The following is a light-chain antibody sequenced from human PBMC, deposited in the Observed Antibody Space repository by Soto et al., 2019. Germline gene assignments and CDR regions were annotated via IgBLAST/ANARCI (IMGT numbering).Light chain of an antibody. J-gene: IGKJ4*01. CDR3: QQYGRSPLT. Sequence: EIVLTQSPGNLSLSPGERATLSCRASQSVGSSLVWYQQKPGQAPRLLVYNASSRATDIPDRFSGSGSETDFTLTISRLEPEDFAVYSCQQYGRSPLTFGGGTKVEIK. V-gene: IGKV3-20*01. CDR2: NAS. CDR1: QSVGSS.